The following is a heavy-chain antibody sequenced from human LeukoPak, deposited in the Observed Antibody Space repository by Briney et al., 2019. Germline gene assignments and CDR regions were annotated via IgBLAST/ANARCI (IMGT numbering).Heavy chain of an antibody. V-gene: IGHV1-69*13. CDR2: IIPIFGTA. CDR1: GGTFSSYA. J-gene: IGHJ4*02. Sequence: SVKVSCKASGGTFSSYAISWVRQAPGQGLEWMGGIIPIFGTANYAQKFQGRVTITADESTSTAYMELSSLRSEDTAVYYCAYSYDSSGYYYASFDYWGQGTPVTVSS. D-gene: IGHD3-22*01. CDR3: AYSYDSSGYYYASFDY.